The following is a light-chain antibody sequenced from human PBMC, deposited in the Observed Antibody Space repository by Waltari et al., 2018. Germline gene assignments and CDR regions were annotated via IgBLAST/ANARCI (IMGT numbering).Light chain of an antibody. V-gene: IGLV1-44*01. CDR2: SDF. CDR1: ISNIGSAT. CDR3: STWDHSLKGPV. J-gene: IGLJ2*01. Sequence: QSVLTQPPSVSATPGQRVTISCSGSISNIGSATVNWYQHLPGTAPRLVIFSDFPRPSGVPERLSGSNSGTPASLAISGLQSDDEAVYFCSTWDHSLKGPVFGGGTKLTVL.